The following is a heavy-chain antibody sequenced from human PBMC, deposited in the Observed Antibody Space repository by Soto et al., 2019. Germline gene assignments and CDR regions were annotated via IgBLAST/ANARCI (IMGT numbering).Heavy chain of an antibody. J-gene: IGHJ4*02. CDR1: GYTFTSYG. CDR3: ARTYYDILTGYYYYFDY. CDR2: ISAYNGNT. D-gene: IGHD3-9*01. Sequence: QVQLVQSGAEVKKPGASVKVSCKAPGYTFTSYGISWVRQAPGQGLEWMGWISAYNGNTNYAQKLQGRVTMTTDTSTSTAYMELRSLRSDDTAVYYCARTYYDILTGYYYYFDYWGQGTLVTVSS. V-gene: IGHV1-18*01.